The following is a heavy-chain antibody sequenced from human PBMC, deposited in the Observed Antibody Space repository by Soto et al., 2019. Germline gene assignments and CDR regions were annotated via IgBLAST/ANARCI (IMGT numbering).Heavy chain of an antibody. Sequence: PGGSLRLSCAASGFTFSSYAMHWVRQAPGKGLEWVAAISCDGRSKYYADSVKGRFTISRDNSKNTVYLQMNSLRVEDTAVYYCCGGLRFLEGDLDYWGQGTPVTVSS. D-gene: IGHD3-3*01. V-gene: IGHV3-30*04. CDR2: ISCDGRSK. CDR1: GFTFSSYA. CDR3: CGGLRFLEGDLDY. J-gene: IGHJ4*02.